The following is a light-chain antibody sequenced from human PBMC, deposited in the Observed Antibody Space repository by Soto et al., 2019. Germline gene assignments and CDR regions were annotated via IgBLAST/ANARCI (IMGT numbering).Light chain of an antibody. CDR1: QRVSSY. V-gene: IGKV3-11*01. CDR2: DAF. J-gene: IGKJ5*01. Sequence: EIVLTQSPATLSLSPGERATLSCRASQRVSSYLAWYQQKPGQAPRLLIYDAFQRATGIPARFSGSVSGTDFTLTISSLEPEDFAIYYCRQRSDWPITFGHGTRLEIK. CDR3: RQRSDWPIT.